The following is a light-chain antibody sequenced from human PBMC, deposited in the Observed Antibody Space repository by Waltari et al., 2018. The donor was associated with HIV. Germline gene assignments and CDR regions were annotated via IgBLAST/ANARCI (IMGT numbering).Light chain of an antibody. J-gene: IGLJ2*01. Sequence: QSALTQPPSASGSRGQSVTISCTGTSSDVGAYNYVSWYQQYPGMAPKLIIYEVNKRPSGVPDPFSRSKSGNTASLTVSGLQAEDEADFYCSSYAGSAVVFGGGTKLTVL. CDR3: SSYAGSAVV. CDR2: EVN. CDR1: SSDVGAYNY. V-gene: IGLV2-8*01.